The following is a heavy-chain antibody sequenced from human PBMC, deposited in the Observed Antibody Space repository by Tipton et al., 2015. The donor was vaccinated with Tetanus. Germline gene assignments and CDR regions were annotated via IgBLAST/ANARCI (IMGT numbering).Heavy chain of an antibody. CDR2: ISYSSTSK. D-gene: IGHD2-21*01. J-gene: IGHJ5*01. CDR1: GFTFSDYY. Sequence: SLRLSCAASGFTFSDYYMNWVRQAPGKGLEWVSYISYSSTSKYYADSVKGRFAISRDNAKNSLYLQMNTLRDDDTAVYYCARRGEARANWFDSWGQGTLVTVSS. CDR3: ARRGEARANWFDS. V-gene: IGHV3-11*06.